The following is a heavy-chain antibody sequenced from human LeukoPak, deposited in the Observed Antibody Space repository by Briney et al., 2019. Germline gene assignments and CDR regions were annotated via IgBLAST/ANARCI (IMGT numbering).Heavy chain of an antibody. J-gene: IGHJ4*02. V-gene: IGHV1-18*01. Sequence: ASVKVSCKASVYTFTSYGISWVRQAPGQGLEWMGWISAYNGNTNYAQKLQGRVTMTTDTSTSTAYMELRSLRSDDTAVYYCAKDYSKPQIHRVSGGFDYWGQGTLVTVSS. CDR2: ISAYNGNT. CDR1: VYTFTSYG. D-gene: IGHD2-15*01. CDR3: AKDYSKPQIHRVSGGFDY.